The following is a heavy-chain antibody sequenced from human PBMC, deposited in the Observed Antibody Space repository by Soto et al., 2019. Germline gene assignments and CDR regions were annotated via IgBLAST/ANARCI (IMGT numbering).Heavy chain of an antibody. Sequence: ASVKVSCKASGYTFSSFGVSWVRQAPGQGLEWMGWISAYNGNTNYAQKLQGRVTMTTDTSTSTAYMELRSLRSDDTAVYYCAASPTYYDFWSGYFTGTPGAFDIWGQGTMVTVSS. D-gene: IGHD3-3*01. J-gene: IGHJ3*02. CDR3: AASPTYYDFWSGYFTGTPGAFDI. CDR2: ISAYNGNT. CDR1: GYTFSSFG. V-gene: IGHV1-18*01.